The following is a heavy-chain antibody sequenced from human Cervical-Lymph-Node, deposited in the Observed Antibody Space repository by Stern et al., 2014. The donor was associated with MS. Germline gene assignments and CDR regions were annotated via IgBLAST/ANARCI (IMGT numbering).Heavy chain of an antibody. J-gene: IGHJ5*02. V-gene: IGHV1-3*04. CDR3: GRGQQSFDP. CDR1: GYTFTSYA. Sequence: QVQLMQSGAEVKKPGASVKVSCKASGYTFTSYAIHWVRQAPGQSLEWMGRINTANGDTYYSEKFQGRVTFTRDTSANTAYMELFSLTSEDTTVYYCGRGQQSFDPWGQGTLVTVSA. D-gene: IGHD6-13*01. CDR2: INTANGDT.